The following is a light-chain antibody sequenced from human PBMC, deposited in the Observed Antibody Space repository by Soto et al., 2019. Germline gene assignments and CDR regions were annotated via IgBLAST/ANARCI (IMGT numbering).Light chain of an antibody. J-gene: IGKJ5*01. CDR1: QGISSD. CDR3: QQLNSYPVT. V-gene: IGKV1-9*01. CDR2: SAS. Sequence: IQLTQSPSSLSASVGDRVTITCRASQGISSDLAWYQQKPGKAPKLLIYSASTLQNGVPSRFSGSGSGTDFPLNISGLQPEDFANYYCQQLNSYPVTFGQVTRLEIK.